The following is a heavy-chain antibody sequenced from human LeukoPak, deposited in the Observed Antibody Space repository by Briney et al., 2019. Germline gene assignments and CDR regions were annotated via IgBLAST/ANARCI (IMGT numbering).Heavy chain of an antibody. J-gene: IGHJ5*02. V-gene: IGHV4-59*12. CDR3: ASYSSSWYRNWFDP. D-gene: IGHD6-13*01. CDR2: IYYSGGT. Sequence: SETLSLTCTVSGGSISSYYWSWIRQPPGKGLEWIGYIYYSGGTNYNPSLKSRVTISVDTSKNQFSLKLSSVTAADTAVYYCASYSSSWYRNWFDPWGQGTLVTVSS. CDR1: GGSISSYY.